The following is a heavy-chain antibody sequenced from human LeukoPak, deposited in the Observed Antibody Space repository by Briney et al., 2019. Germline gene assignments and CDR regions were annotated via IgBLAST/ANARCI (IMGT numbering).Heavy chain of an antibody. CDR3: AKHFFRDYVNWYFDV. CDR2: ITSAGHDT. CDR1: GFTFRSFA. Sequence: GGSLRLSWEASGFTFRSFAMSWVRQAPGKGLEWVSGITSAGHDTYYADSVRGQFTISRDNSKNSLSLQMNSLRVEDTAVYFCAKHFFRDYVNWYFDVWGRGTLVTVSS. V-gene: IGHV3-23*01. J-gene: IGHJ2*01. D-gene: IGHD4-17*01.